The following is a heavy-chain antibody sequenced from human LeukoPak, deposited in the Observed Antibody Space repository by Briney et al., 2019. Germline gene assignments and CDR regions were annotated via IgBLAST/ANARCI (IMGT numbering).Heavy chain of an antibody. V-gene: IGHV3-23*01. CDR3: AKGGVGYCTNGVCYTGSAFDY. D-gene: IGHD2-8*01. J-gene: IGHJ4*02. Sequence: GGSLRLSCAASGFTFSSYAMSWVRQAPGKGLEWVSAISGSGGSTYYADSVKGRFTISRDNSKNTLYLQMNSLRAEDTAVYYCAKGGVGYCTNGVCYTGSAFDYWGQGTLVTVSS. CDR1: GFTFSSYA. CDR2: ISGSGGST.